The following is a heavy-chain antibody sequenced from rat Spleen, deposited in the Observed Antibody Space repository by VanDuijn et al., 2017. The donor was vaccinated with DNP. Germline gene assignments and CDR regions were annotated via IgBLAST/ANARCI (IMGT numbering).Heavy chain of an antibody. CDR3: ARHGRVTTVATYWYFDF. Sequence: EVQLQESGPGLVKPSQSLSLTCSVTAYSITSSSRWNWIRKFPGNKLEWMGYINSAGSTNYNPSLKSRISITRDTSKNQYFLQLHSVTTEDTATYYCARHGRVTTVATYWYFDFWGPGTMVTVSS. J-gene: IGHJ1*01. CDR2: INSAGST. CDR1: AYSITSSSR. D-gene: IGHD1-3*01. V-gene: IGHV3-3*01.